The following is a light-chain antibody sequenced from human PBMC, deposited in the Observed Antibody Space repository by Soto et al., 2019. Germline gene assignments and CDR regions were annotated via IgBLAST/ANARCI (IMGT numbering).Light chain of an antibody. V-gene: IGKV1-5*03. CDR3: QHYNSYSDA. J-gene: IGKJ1*01. Sequence: DIQMTQSPSTLSVSVGDRVTITCLASQTISSWLAWYQQKPGKAPKLLIYKATTVKSGVPSRFSGSGSGTECTLTIRSLQPDDFATYYCQHYNSYSDAFGQGTKVELK. CDR1: QTISSW. CDR2: KAT.